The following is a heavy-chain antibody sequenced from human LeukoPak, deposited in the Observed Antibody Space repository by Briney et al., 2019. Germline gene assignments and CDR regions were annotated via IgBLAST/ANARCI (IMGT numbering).Heavy chain of an antibody. D-gene: IGHD6-19*01. CDR1: GFTFSSYG. J-gene: IGHJ4*02. CDR3: ASSNSSGWLDY. Sequence: PGGSLRLSRAASGFTFSSYGMHWVRQAPGKGLEWVAVIWYDGSNKYYADSVKGRFTISRDNSKNTLYLQMNSLRAEDTAVYYCASSNSSGWLDYWGQGTLVTVSS. V-gene: IGHV3-33*01. CDR2: IWYDGSNK.